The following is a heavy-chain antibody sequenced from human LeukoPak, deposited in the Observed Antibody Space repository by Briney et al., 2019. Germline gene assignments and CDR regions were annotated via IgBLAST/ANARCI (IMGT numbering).Heavy chain of an antibody. D-gene: IGHD6-13*01. Sequence: PSETLSLTCTVSGGSISSYYWSWIRQPPGKGLEWIGYIYTSGSTNYNPSLKSRVTISVDTSKNQFPLKLSSVTAADTAVYYCARSGSSWANWFDPWGQGTLVTVSS. CDR2: IYTSGST. J-gene: IGHJ5*02. V-gene: IGHV4-4*09. CDR1: GGSISSYY. CDR3: ARSGSSWANWFDP.